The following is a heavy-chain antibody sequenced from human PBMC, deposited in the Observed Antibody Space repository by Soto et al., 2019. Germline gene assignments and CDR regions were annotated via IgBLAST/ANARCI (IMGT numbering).Heavy chain of an antibody. D-gene: IGHD2-2*01. CDR3: ARGGGYCSSTSCYDGARANIKTHRKKGYDY. Sequence: SETLSLTCAVYGGSFSGYYWSWIRQPPGKGLEWIGEINHSGSTNYNPSLKSRVTISVDTSKNQFSLKLSSVTAADTAVYYCARGGGYCSSTSCYDGARANIKTHRKKGYDYWGQGTLVTVSS. J-gene: IGHJ4*02. CDR2: INHSGST. CDR1: GGSFSGYY. V-gene: IGHV4-34*01.